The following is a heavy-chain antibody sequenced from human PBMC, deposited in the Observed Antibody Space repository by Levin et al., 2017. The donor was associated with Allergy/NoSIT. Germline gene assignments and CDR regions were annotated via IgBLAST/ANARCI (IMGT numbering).Heavy chain of an antibody. Sequence: GGSLRLSCAASEFTVSSTYMSWVRQAPGKGLEWVSIIYSGGTTYYADSVKGRFTISRDNSKNTLYLQMNSLRAEDTAIYYCASADLNWGQGTLVTVSS. CDR3: ASADLN. CDR1: EFTVSSTY. J-gene: IGHJ4*02. CDR2: IYSGGTT. V-gene: IGHV3-53*01.